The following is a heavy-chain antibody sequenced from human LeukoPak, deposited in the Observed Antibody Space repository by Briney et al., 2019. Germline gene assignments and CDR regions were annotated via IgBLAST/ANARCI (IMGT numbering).Heavy chain of an antibody. Sequence: GGSLRLSCAASGFTFDTYWMSWVHQAPGKGLEWVANIKQDGSEEYYVDSVRGRFTISRDNAKNSLYLQMDSLRAEDTAMYYCSNGIYSSSYWGQGTLVTVSS. CDR3: SNGIYSSSY. D-gene: IGHD6-6*01. CDR2: IKQDGSEE. J-gene: IGHJ4*02. V-gene: IGHV3-7*01. CDR1: GFTFDTYW.